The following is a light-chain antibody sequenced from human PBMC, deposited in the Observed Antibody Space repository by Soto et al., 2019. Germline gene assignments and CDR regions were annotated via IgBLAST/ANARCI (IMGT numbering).Light chain of an antibody. V-gene: IGKV1-5*03. CDR2: KTS. CDR1: QSISSW. CDR3: QQSRV. J-gene: IGKJ3*01. Sequence: DIQMTQSPSTLSASVGDRVTITCRASQSISSWLAWYQQKPGKAPKLLIYKTSGLKSGVPSRFSGSGSGTEFTLTIRSLQADDFATYYCQQSRVFGPGTKVDIK.